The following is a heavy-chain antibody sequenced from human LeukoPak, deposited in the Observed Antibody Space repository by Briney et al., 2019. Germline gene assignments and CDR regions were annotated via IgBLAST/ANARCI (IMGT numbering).Heavy chain of an antibody. J-gene: IGHJ6*02. CDR3: ARHYSSSWTGYYYYYGMDV. CDR2: ISAYNGNT. D-gene: IGHD6-13*01. CDR1: GYTFTRYG. Sequence: ASVKVSCKASGYTFTRYGISGVRQAAGQGLAWMGWISAYNGNTNYAQKLQGRVTMTTDTSTSTAYMELRSLRSDDTAVYYCARHYSSSWTGYYYYYGMDVWGQGTRVTVSS. V-gene: IGHV1-18*01.